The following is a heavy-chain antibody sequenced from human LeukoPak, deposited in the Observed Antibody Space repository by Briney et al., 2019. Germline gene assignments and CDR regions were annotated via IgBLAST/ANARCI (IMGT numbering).Heavy chain of an antibody. D-gene: IGHD2-15*01. V-gene: IGHV3-48*02. CDR1: GFTFSSYS. J-gene: IGHJ2*01. CDR2: ISSSGTSI. Sequence: GGSLRLSCAASGFTFSSYSMNWVRQAPGKGLEWVSIISSSGTSIYYADSVKGRLTISRDNAKNSLYLQMNSLRDEDTAVYYCARGRLTCSGGSCYSWYFDLWSRGTLVTVSS. CDR3: ARGRLTCSGGSCYSWYFDL.